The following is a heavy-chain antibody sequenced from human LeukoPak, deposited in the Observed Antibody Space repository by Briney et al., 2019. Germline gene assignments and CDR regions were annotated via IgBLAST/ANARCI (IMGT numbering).Heavy chain of an antibody. D-gene: IGHD2-21*01. CDR1: GYTVTGYY. J-gene: IGHJ4*02. CDR3: ARSSSVTIPGYYFDY. CDR2: INPNSGGT. V-gene: IGHV1-2*02. Sequence: ASVKVSCKASGYTVTGYYMHWVRQAPGQGLEWMGWINPNSGGTNYAQKFQGRVTMTRDTSISTAYMELSRLRSDDTAVYYCARSSSVTIPGYYFDYWGQGTLVTVSS.